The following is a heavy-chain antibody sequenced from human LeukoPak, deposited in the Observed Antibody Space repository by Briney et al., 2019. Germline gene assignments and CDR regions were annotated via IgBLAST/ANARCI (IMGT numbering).Heavy chain of an antibody. V-gene: IGHV4-34*01. CDR2: INHSGST. CDR1: GGPFSGYY. J-gene: IGHJ4*02. Sequence: PSETLSLTCAVYGGPFSGYYWSWIRQPPGKGLEWIGEINHSGSTNYNPSLKSRVPISVDTSKNQFSLKLSSVTAADTGVYYCARGPGRYCSGGSCYPPDYWGQGTLVTVSS. D-gene: IGHD2-15*01. CDR3: ARGPGRYCSGGSCYPPDY.